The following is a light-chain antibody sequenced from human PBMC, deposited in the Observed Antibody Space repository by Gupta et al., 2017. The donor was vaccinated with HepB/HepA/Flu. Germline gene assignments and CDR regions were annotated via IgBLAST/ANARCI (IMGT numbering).Light chain of an antibody. V-gene: IGKV3-11*01. J-gene: IGKJ4*01. CDR3: QQRSNWLT. Sequence: ESVLTQSPATLSLSPGERATLSCRASQSVSSYLAWYQQKPGQAPRLLIYDASNRATGIPARFSGSGSGTDFTLTISILEPEDFAVYYCQQRSNWLTFGGGTKVEIK. CDR1: QSVSSY. CDR2: DAS.